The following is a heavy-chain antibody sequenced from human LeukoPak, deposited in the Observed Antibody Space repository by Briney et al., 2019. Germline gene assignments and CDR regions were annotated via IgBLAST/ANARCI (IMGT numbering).Heavy chain of an antibody. D-gene: IGHD2-15*01. CDR2: INPNNGDT. V-gene: IGHV1-2*02. Sequence: ASVKVSCKASGYTFTDYYMHWVRQAPGQGLEWMGWINPNNGDTGSARKFQGRVTLTRDTSISTAYMDLSGLRSDDTAVFCCAREPLAVAAANNAFDIWGQGTMVTVSS. CDR3: AREPLAVAAANNAFDI. J-gene: IGHJ3*02. CDR1: GYTFTDYY.